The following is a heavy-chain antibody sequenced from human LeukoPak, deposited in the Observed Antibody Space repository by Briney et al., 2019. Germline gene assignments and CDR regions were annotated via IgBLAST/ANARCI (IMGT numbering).Heavy chain of an antibody. V-gene: IGHV1-18*01. CDR2: ISAYNGNT. D-gene: IGHD3-16*02. CDR3: ARARGFNYDYVWGSYRYTDFDY. CDR1: GYTFTSYG. J-gene: IGHJ4*02. Sequence: ASVKVSCKASGYTFTSYGISWVRQAPGQGLEWMGWISAYNGNTNYAQKLQGRVTMTTDTSTSTAYMERRSLRSDDTAVYYCARARGFNYDYVWGSYRYTDFDYWGQGTLVTVSS.